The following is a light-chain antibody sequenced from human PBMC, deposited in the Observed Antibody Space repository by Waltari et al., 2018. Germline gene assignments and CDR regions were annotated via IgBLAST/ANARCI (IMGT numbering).Light chain of an antibody. CDR3: QQYNNWPLT. V-gene: IGKV3-15*01. Sequence: EIVMTQSPATLSVSPGERATLSCRASQSGSSNLAWYQQKPGQAPRLLIYGGSTRTTGIPARFSGSGSGTDFTLTISSLQSEDFAVYYCQQYNNWPLTFGGGTKVEIK. J-gene: IGKJ4*01. CDR1: QSGSSN. CDR2: GGS.